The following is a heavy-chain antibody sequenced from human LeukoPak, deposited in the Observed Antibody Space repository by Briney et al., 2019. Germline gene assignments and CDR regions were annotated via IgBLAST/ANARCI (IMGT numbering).Heavy chain of an antibody. J-gene: IGHJ4*02. V-gene: IGHV3-30*02. CDR2: IRSDGSNK. CDR3: APAGDYHFDY. CDR1: GSTFSSYG. Sequence: GGSLRLSCAASGSTFSSYGMHWVRQAPGKGLEWVAYIRSDGSNKYYADSVKGRFTISRDNSKNTLYLQMNSLRAEDTAVYYCAPAGDYHFDYWGQGTLVTVSS. D-gene: IGHD4-17*01.